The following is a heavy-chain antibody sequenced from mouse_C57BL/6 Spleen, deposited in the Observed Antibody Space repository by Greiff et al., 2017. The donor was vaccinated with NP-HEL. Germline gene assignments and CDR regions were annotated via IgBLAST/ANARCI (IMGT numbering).Heavy chain of an antibody. CDR1: GYTFTDYY. V-gene: IGHV1-26*01. J-gene: IGHJ4*01. Sequence: EVQLQQSGPELVKPGASVKISCKASGYTFTDYYMNWVKQSHGKSLECIVSLPPPTFFPLYNQKFKFTSTLTVDKSSSTAYMELRSLTSEDSAVYYCARRRDYGNPSYAMDYWGQGTSVTVSS. CDR3: ARRRDYGNPSYAMDY. CDR2: LPPPTFFP. D-gene: IGHD2-1*01.